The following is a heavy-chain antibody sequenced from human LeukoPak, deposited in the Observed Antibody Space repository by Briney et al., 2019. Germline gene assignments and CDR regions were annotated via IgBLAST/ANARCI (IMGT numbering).Heavy chain of an antibody. CDR1: GGSFSGYY. CDR3: ASHHYDFWSGYPEPSFDY. CDR2: INHSGST. J-gene: IGHJ4*02. V-gene: IGHV4-34*01. Sequence: SETLSLTCAVYGGSFSGYYWSWIRQPPGKGLEWIGEINHSGSTNYNPSLKSRVTISVDTSKNQFSLKLSSVTAADTAVYYCASHHYDFWSGYPEPSFDYWGQGTLVTVSS. D-gene: IGHD3-3*01.